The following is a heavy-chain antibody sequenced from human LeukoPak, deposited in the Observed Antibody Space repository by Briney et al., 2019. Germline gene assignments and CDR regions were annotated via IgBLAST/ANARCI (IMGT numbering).Heavy chain of an antibody. J-gene: IGHJ5*02. CDR1: GGSISSYY. V-gene: IGHV4-4*07. CDR3: ASLGELSLRGGNWFDP. D-gene: IGHD3-16*02. Sequence: SETLSLTCTVSGGSISSYYWSWIRQPAGKGLEWIGRIYTSGSTNYNPSLKSRVTMSVDTSKNQFSLKLSSVTAADTAVYYCASLGELSLRGGNWFDPWGQGTLVTVSS. CDR2: IYTSGST.